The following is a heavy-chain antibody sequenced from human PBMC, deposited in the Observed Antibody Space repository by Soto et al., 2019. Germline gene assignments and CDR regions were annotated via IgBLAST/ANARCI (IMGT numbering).Heavy chain of an antibody. Sequence: EVQLVESGGGLVQPGRSLRLSCAASGFTFDDYAMHWVRQAPGKGLEWVSGISWNSGSIGYADSVKGRFTISRDNAKNSLYLQMNSLRAEDAALYYCAKGGTVTTLPFDYWGQGTLVTVSS. V-gene: IGHV3-9*01. D-gene: IGHD4-17*01. J-gene: IGHJ4*02. CDR3: AKGGTVTTLPFDY. CDR2: ISWNSGSI. CDR1: GFTFDDYA.